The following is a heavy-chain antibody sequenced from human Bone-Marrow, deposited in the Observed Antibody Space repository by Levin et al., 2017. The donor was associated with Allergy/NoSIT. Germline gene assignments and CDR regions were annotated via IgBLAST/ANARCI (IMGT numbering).Heavy chain of an antibody. CDR1: GFTFSSYG. CDR2: ISYDGSNK. J-gene: IGHJ6*02. V-gene: IGHV3-30*18. D-gene: IGHD3-3*01. CDR3: AKDLGYDFWSGYFTYYYYYGMDV. Sequence: PGGSLRLSCAASGFTFSSYGMHWVRQAPGKGLEWVAVISYDGSNKYYADSVKGRFTISRDNSKNTLYLQMNSLRAEDTAVYYCAKDLGYDFWSGYFTYYYYYGMDVWGQGTTVTVSS.